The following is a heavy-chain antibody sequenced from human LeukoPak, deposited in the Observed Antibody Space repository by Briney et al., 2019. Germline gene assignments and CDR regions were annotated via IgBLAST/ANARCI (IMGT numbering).Heavy chain of an antibody. CDR1: GYTFTSYY. D-gene: IGHD5-24*01. V-gene: IGHV1-46*01. Sequence: GASVKVSCKASGYTFTSYYMHWVRQAPGQGLEWMGIINPSGGSTSYAQKFQGRVTMTRDMSTSTVYMELSGLRSEDTAVYYCARAQGDGYNHQTQDVYYFDYWGQGTLVTVSS. J-gene: IGHJ4*02. CDR3: ARAQGDGYNHQTQDVYYFDY. CDR2: INPSGGST.